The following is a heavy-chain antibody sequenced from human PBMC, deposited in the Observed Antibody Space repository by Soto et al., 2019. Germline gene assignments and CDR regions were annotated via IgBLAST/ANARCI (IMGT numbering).Heavy chain of an antibody. CDR2: IRNRIYSFTT. V-gene: IGHV3-72*01. J-gene: IGHJ4*02. CDR3: ATSASRPNKRGSGFDF. CDR1: GFTFSDHY. D-gene: IGHD3-10*01. Sequence: EVQLVESGGGLVQPGGSLRVSCAASGFTFSDHYMEWVRQAPGKGLEWVGRIRNRIYSFTTEYAASVKDRFTISRDNSMNSRLLRMNRLKTEDTAVYYCATSASRPNKRGSGFDFWGQGTLVSVSP.